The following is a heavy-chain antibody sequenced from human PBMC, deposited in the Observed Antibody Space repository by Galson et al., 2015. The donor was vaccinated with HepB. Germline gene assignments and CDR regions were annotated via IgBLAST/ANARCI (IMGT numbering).Heavy chain of an antibody. J-gene: IGHJ4*02. V-gene: IGHV4-39*01. D-gene: IGHD3-10*01. CDR1: GGSISSSSYY. CDR3: ASPRLNYYGSGIPFDY. Sequence: SETLSLTCTVSGGSISSSSYYWGWIRQPPGKGLEWIGSIYYSGSTYYNPSLKSRVTISVDTSKNQFSLKLSSVTAADTAVYYCASPRLNYYGSGIPFDYWGQGTLVTVSS. CDR2: IYYSGST.